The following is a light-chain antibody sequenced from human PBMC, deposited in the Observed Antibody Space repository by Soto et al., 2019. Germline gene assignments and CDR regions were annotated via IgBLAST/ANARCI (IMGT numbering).Light chain of an antibody. CDR1: QAISSY. V-gene: IGKV1-9*01. CDR3: QQLNSYPRT. J-gene: IGKJ1*01. Sequence: IQLTQSPSSLSASVGDRVTITCRASQAISSYLAWYQQKPGKAPELLIYAASTLQSGVPSRFRGSGSGTDFTLTISSLQPEDFATYYCQQLNSYPRTFGQGTKVEIK. CDR2: AAS.